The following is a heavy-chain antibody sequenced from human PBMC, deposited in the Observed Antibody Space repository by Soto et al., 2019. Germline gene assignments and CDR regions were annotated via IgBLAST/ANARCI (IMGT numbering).Heavy chain of an antibody. V-gene: IGHV3-23*01. CDR1: GFTFSSFA. J-gene: IGHJ5*01. CDR3: AKDRDPDGIWTFDS. Sequence: PGGSLRLSCAASGFTFSSFAMNWVSQAPGKGLEWVSGIIGGDGDKFYSDSVKGRFTISRDNSKDMLFLQMSSLRVDDTAVYYCAKDRDPDGIWTFDSWGQGTLVTVSS. CDR2: IIGGDGDK. D-gene: IGHD3-9*01.